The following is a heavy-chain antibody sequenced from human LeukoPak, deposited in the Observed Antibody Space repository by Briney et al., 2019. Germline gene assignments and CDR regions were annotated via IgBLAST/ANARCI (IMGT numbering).Heavy chain of an antibody. CDR1: GFTFSDYW. CDR3: ARAGAYRFDS. Sequence: GGSLRLSCAASGFTFSDYWMHWVRQAPGKGLVWVSIINTDTRGTYYADSVKGRFTISRDNAKNTLYLQMNGLTAEDTAVYYCARAGAYRFDSWGQGTLVTVSS. V-gene: IGHV3-74*01. CDR2: INTDTRGT. D-gene: IGHD3-16*01. J-gene: IGHJ4*02.